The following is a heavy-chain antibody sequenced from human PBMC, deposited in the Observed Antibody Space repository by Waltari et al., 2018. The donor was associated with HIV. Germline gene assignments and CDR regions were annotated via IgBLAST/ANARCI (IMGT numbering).Heavy chain of an antibody. CDR1: GFPVSRVY. CDR2: SQSSGGT. CDR3: ARDTTVVVTRYFDY. D-gene: IGHD3-22*01. Sequence: EVQLVESGGGLIQPGGSLRLSCAASGFPVSRVYMSWVRPATGKGLDGVSVSQSSGGTNYADSVKGRFTISRDNSKNTLYLQMNSLGAEDTAMYYCARDTTVVVTRYFDYWGRGTLVTVSS. J-gene: IGHJ4*02. V-gene: IGHV3-53*01.